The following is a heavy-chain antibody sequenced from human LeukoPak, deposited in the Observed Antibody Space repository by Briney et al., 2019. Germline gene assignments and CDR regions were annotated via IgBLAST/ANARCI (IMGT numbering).Heavy chain of an antibody. CDR2: IKKDGSEK. V-gene: IGHV3-7*03. CDR1: GFTFSSYW. CDR3: ARADGSFGEGYYFDY. J-gene: IGHJ4*02. Sequence: PGGSLRLSCAASGFTFSSYWMNWVRQAPGKGLEWVANIKKDGSEKYYVDSVKGRFTISRDNAKNSLYLQMNSLRAEDTAVYYCARADGSFGEGYYFDYWGQGTLVTVSS. D-gene: IGHD3-10*01.